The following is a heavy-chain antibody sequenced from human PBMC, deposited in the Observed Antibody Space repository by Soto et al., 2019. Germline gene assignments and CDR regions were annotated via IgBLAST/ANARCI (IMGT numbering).Heavy chain of an antibody. CDR2: ISAYNGNT. D-gene: IGHD2-15*01. CDR1: GYTFTSYG. CDR3: ARGYCSGGSCYYPVDWFDP. J-gene: IGHJ5*02. V-gene: IGHV1-18*01. Sequence: ASVKVSCKASGYTFTSYGISWVRQAPGQGLEWMGWISAYNGNTNYAQKLQGRVTMTTDTSTSTAYMELRSLRSDDTAVYYCARGYCSGGSCYYPVDWFDPWGQGTLVTVSS.